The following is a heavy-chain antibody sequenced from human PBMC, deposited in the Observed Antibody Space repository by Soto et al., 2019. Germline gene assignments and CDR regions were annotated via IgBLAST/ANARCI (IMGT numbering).Heavy chain of an antibody. D-gene: IGHD6-13*01. CDR1: DGSIRSSDYY. V-gene: IGHV4-30-4*08. Sequence: QVQLQESGPGLVQPSQTLSLTCTVSDGSIRSSDYYWSWIRQPPGKGLEWIGYVYYSESAYYNPSLQSRGFISIDTSKNQFSLTLSSVTAADTAVYYCARAIITATGTSGFDSWGQGTLVTVSS. CDR3: ARAIITATGTSGFDS. J-gene: IGHJ4*02. CDR2: VYYSESA.